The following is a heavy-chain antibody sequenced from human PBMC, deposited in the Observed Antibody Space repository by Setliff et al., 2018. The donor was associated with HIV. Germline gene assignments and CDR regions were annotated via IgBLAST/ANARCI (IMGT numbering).Heavy chain of an antibody. CDR2: ISAYKGNT. CDR3: AKAYCTSSSCYSPFNA. D-gene: IGHD3-22*01. CDR1: GYNFLSYG. Sequence: ASVKVSCKAAGYNFLSYGFSWVRQAPGQGFQGMGWISAYKGNTIYAQNLQGRVTMTTDTSTSTVYMELRSLTSDDTAVYYCAKAYCTSSSCYSPFNAWGPGTMVTVS. J-gene: IGHJ3*01. V-gene: IGHV1-18*04.